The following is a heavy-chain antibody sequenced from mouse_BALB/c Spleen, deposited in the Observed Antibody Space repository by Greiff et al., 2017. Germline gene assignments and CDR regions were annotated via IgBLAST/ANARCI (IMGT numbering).Heavy chain of an antibody. D-gene: IGHD1-1*01. Sequence: VQLQQSGADLVKPGASVKLSCKASGYTFTEYIIHWVKQRSGQGLEWIGWFYPGSGSIKYNEKFKDKATLTADKSSSTVYMELSRLTSEDSAVYFCARHGDYYGSSYHWYFDVWGAGTTVTVSS. V-gene: IGHV1-62-2*01. CDR2: FYPGSGSI. J-gene: IGHJ1*01. CDR1: GYTFTEYI. CDR3: ARHGDYYGSSYHWYFDV.